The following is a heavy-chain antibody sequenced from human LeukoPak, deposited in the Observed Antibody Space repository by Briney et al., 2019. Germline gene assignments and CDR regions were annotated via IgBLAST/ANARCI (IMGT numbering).Heavy chain of an antibody. D-gene: IGHD6-13*01. CDR3: ATGIYSSSWYGRDFDY. CDR2: ISAYDGNT. V-gene: IGHV1-18*01. CDR1: GYMFTTYG. J-gene: IGHJ4*02. Sequence: ASVKVSCKASGYMFTTYGITWVRQAPGQGPEWMGWISAYDGNTKSAPKFQDRVTMTTDTSTNIAYLELRSLRSDDTAVYYCATGIYSSSWYGRDFDYWGQGTLVTVSS.